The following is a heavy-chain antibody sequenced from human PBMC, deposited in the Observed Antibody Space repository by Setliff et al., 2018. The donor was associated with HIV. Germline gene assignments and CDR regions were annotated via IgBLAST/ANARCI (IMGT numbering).Heavy chain of an antibody. Sequence: SETLSLTCTVSGGSTSTGSYYWSWIRQPAGEGLERIGHIFPTGSTHYNPSLKSRVTISGDTSKNQVSLKLSSVTAAVTAVYYCARGRLVWLGEVSGWDTTDPYYFDFWGQGTLVTVSS. J-gene: IGHJ4*02. V-gene: IGHV4-61*09. CDR3: ARGRLVWLGEVSGWDTTDPYYFDF. D-gene: IGHD3-10*01. CDR1: GGSTSTGSYY. CDR2: IFPTGST.